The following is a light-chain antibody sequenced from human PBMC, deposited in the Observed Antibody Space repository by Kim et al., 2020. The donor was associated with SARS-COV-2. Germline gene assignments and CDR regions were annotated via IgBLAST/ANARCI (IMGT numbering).Light chain of an antibody. CDR2: DAS. V-gene: IGKV1-33*01. CDR3: QHYSTLLSVT. Sequence: DIQMTQSPSSLSASVGDRITITCQASDDIGNYLNWYQQRLGKAPKLLVYDASNLEAGVPSRFSGSGSGTDFSLTISGLQPEDFATYYCQHYSTLLSVTFGGGTKV. CDR1: DDIGNY. J-gene: IGKJ4*01.